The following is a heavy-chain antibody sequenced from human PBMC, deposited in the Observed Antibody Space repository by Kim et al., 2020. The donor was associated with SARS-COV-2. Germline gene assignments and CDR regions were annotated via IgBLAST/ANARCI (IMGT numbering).Heavy chain of an antibody. Sequence: LKSRVTISVDTSKNQFSLKLSSVTAADTAVYYCARGGHSSSWDYYYGMDLWGQGTTVTVSS. V-gene: IGHV4-59*09. D-gene: IGHD6-13*01. CDR3: ARGGHSSSWDYYYGMDL. J-gene: IGHJ6*02.